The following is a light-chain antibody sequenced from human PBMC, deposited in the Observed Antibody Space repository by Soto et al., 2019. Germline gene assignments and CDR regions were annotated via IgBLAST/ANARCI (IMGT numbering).Light chain of an antibody. V-gene: IGKV1-39*01. CDR3: QQCYTSPT. Sequence: DIRLTQSPASLSSSVGDRATITCRASQSVNSYLKWYQQKPGQAPKLLIYAASSLHSGVPYRFSGSGSGTEFTLTISSLQPEDFATYYCQQCYTSPTFGQGTRLEIK. CDR2: AAS. J-gene: IGKJ5*01. CDR1: QSVNSY.